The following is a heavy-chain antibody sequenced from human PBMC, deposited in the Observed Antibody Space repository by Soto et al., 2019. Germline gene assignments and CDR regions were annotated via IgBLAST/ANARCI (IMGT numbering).Heavy chain of an antibody. CDR2: IKGKTDGGPT. J-gene: IGHJ6*02. D-gene: IGHD3-10*01. Sequence: GGSLRLSCAASGFTFTNAWMNWVRQAPGKGLVWVGRIKGKTDGGPTDFAAPVKGRFTISSDDSKNTLHLQMNSLKTEDKAVYYCTTSITLVPGRNLDVWGQGIPVTVSS. V-gene: IGHV3-15*07. CDR1: GFTFTNAW. CDR3: TTSITLVPGRNLDV.